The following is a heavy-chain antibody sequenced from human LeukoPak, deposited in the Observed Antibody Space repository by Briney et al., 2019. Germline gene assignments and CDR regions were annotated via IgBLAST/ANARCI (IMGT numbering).Heavy chain of an antibody. J-gene: IGHJ4*02. D-gene: IGHD3-10*01. V-gene: IGHV4-39*01. CDR3: ARQLWFGEFHFDY. Sequence: SETLSLTCTVSGVSIISSTYYWGWIRQPPGKGLEWIGSIYYSGSTYYSPSLQSRVTISVDTSKNQFSLKLSSVTAADTAVYYCARQLWFGEFHFDYWGQGTLVTVSS. CDR2: IYYSGST. CDR1: GVSIISSTYY.